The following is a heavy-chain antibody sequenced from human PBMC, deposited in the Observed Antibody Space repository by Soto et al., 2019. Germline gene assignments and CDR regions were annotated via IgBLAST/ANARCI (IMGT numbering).Heavy chain of an antibody. CDR2: IYYSGST. V-gene: IGHV4-31*03. CDR1: GGSISSGGYY. J-gene: IGHJ5*02. Sequence: SETLSLTCTVSGGSISSGGYYWSWIRQHPGKGLEWIGYIYYSGSTYYNPSLKSRVTISVDTPKNQFSLKLSSVTAADTAVYYCARDSDYDWDWFDPWGQGTLVTVSS. D-gene: IGHD3-22*01. CDR3: ARDSDYDWDWFDP.